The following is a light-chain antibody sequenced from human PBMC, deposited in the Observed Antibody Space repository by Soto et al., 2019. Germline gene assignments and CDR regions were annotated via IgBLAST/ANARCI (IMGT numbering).Light chain of an antibody. Sequence: EILMTQSPATLTVSPGETVTFSCRASRSVSNRLAWYQHKPGQAPRLLISGASNGATGIPPMFSGSGSGTEFTLTVDSLLSDDIAVYYCQQYYNWPVTFGGGTKVEIK. J-gene: IGKJ4*01. CDR3: QQYYNWPVT. CDR1: RSVSNR. CDR2: GAS. V-gene: IGKV3-15*01.